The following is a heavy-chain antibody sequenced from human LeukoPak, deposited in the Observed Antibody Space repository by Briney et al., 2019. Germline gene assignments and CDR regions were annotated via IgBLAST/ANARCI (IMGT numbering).Heavy chain of an antibody. J-gene: IGHJ5*02. CDR2: INAGNGNT. V-gene: IGHV1-3*01. Sequence: ASVKVSCKASGYTFTSYAMHWVRQAPGQRLEWMGWINAGNGNTKYSQKFQGRVTITRDTSASTAYMELSSLRSEDTAVYYCARDKRMYYDILTGYTNWFDPWGQGTLVTVSS. D-gene: IGHD3-9*01. CDR1: GYTFTSYA. CDR3: ARDKRMYYDILTGYTNWFDP.